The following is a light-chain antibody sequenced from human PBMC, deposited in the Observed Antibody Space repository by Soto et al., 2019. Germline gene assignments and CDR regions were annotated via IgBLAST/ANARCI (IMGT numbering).Light chain of an antibody. V-gene: IGLV1-44*01. CDR2: RNH. CDR3: AVWDDSLRAVV. CDR1: RSNIGTYT. Sequence: QSVLTQSPSASGTPGQRVTISCSGSRSNIGTYTVNWYQQLPGTAPTLLIYRNHQRPSGVPDRFSGSKSGTSASLAISGPQSEDEADYYCAVWDDSLRAVVFGGGTQLTVL. J-gene: IGLJ2*01.